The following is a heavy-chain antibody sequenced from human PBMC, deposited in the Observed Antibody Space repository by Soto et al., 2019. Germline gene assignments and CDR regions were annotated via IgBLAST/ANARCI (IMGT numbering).Heavy chain of an antibody. CDR2: IYYSGST. D-gene: IGHD3-10*01. J-gene: IGHJ5*02. Sequence: TSETLSLTCTVSGGSISSSSYYWGWIRQPPGKGLEWIGSIYYSGSTYYNPSLKSRVTISVDTSKNQFSLKLSSVTAADTAVYYCARSITMVRGVRLNWLAPWGQGTLVTVSS. CDR1: GGSISSSSYY. V-gene: IGHV4-39*01. CDR3: ARSITMVRGVRLNWLAP.